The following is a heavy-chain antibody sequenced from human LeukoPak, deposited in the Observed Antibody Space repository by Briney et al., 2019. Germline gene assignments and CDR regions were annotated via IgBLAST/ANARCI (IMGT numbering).Heavy chain of an antibody. J-gene: IGHJ5*01. CDR2: IYYSGST. CDR3: ARRLAVAAWFDS. Sequence: SETLSLTCTVSGGSISSSYWSWIRQPPGKRLEWIGYIYYSGSTNYNPSLKSRVTISVDTSKNQFSLKLSSVTAADTAVYYCARRLAVAAWFDSWGQGTLVTVSS. D-gene: IGHD6-19*01. V-gene: IGHV4-59*08. CDR1: GGSISSSY.